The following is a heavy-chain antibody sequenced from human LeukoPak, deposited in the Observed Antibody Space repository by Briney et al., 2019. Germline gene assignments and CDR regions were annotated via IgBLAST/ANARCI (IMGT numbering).Heavy chain of an antibody. V-gene: IGHV1-2*06. CDR1: GYTFTAYY. CDR2: INPNSGDT. CDR3: ARGYLDSSGFYRGSIDY. Sequence: ASVKVSCKASGYTFTAYYIHWVRQAPGQGLEWMGRINPNSGDTNYAQRFQGRVTMTRDTSITTAYMELSRLRSDDTAVYYCARGYLDSSGFYRGSIDYWGQGTLVTVSS. J-gene: IGHJ4*02. D-gene: IGHD3-22*01.